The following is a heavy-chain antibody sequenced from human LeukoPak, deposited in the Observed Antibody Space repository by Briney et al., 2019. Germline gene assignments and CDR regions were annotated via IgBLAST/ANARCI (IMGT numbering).Heavy chain of an antibody. CDR2: MYTSGST. CDR3: ARDTGYYFGSGNYLYYFDY. D-gene: IGHD3-10*01. CDR1: GGSISSYY. J-gene: IGHJ4*02. V-gene: IGHV4-4*07. Sequence: SETLSLTCTVFGGSISSYYWSWIRQPAGKGLEWIGRMYTSGSTNYNPSLKSRVTMSVDTSKNQFSLKLSSVTAADTAVYYCARDTGYYFGSGNYLYYFDYWGQGTLVTVSS.